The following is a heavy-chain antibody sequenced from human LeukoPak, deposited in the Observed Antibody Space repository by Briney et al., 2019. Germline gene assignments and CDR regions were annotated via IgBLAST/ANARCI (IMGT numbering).Heavy chain of an antibody. J-gene: IGHJ4*02. D-gene: IGHD2-2*01. CDR3: ARGVVPAAMFDY. Sequence: ASVKVSCKASGYTFTSYDINWVRQATGQGLEWMGWMNPNSGNTGYAQKFQGRVTMTRNTSLSTAYMELSSLRSEDTAVYYCARGVVPAAMFDYWGQGTLVTVSS. CDR2: MNPNSGNT. V-gene: IGHV1-8*01. CDR1: GYTFTSYD.